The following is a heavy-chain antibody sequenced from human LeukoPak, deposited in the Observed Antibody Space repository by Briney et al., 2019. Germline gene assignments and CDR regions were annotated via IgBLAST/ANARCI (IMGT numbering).Heavy chain of an antibody. J-gene: IGHJ4*02. CDR1: GGTFSSYA. D-gene: IGHD1-26*01. Sequence: SVKVSCKASGGTFSSYAISWVRQAPGQGLEWMGRIIPIFGTANYAQKFQGRVTVTTDESTSTAYMELSSLRSEDTAVYYCARGVVGATSYYFDYWGQGTLVTVSS. CDR3: ARGVVGATSYYFDY. V-gene: IGHV1-69*05. CDR2: IIPIFGTA.